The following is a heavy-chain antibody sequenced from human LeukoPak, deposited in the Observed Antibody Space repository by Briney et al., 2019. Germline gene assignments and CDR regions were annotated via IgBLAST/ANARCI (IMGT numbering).Heavy chain of an antibody. CDR3: ARGPGFGYDSRNFDY. CDR1: GYTFTGYY. V-gene: IGHV1-2*04. J-gene: IGHJ4*02. D-gene: IGHD5-12*01. Sequence: GASVKVFCKASGYTFTGYYMHWVRQAPGQGLEWMGWINPNSGGTNYAQKFQGWVTMTRDTSISTAYMELSRLRSDDTAVYYCARGPGFGYDSRNFDYWGQGTLVTVSS. CDR2: INPNSGGT.